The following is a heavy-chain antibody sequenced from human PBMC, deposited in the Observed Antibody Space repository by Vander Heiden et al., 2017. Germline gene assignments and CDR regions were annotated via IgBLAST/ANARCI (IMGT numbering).Heavy chain of an antibody. CDR3: ARPSYDSSGYYLLGSAFDI. Sequence: QVQLVQSGAEVKKPGHSVKVSCKASGYTFPGYYMHWVRQAPGQGLEWMGRINPNSGGTNDAQKFQGRVTMTRDTSSSTAYMELSRLGSDDTAVYYCARPSYDSSGYYLLGSAFDIWGQGTMVTVSS. J-gene: IGHJ3*02. D-gene: IGHD3-22*01. CDR1: GYTFPGYY. V-gene: IGHV1-2*06. CDR2: INPNSGGT.